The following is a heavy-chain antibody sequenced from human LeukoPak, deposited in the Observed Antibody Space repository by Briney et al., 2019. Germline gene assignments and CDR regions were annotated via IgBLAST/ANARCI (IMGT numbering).Heavy chain of an antibody. CDR2: ISYDESNE. D-gene: IGHD2-8*01. CDR3: ARLKYCTNGRCYTRYYFEY. CDR1: GFTFSSYA. J-gene: IGHJ4*02. Sequence: PGGSLRLSCAASGFTFSSYAMHWVRQAPGKGLEWVAFISYDESNEYYADSVKGRFTISRDNAENSLYLQMNSLRAEDTAVYYCARLKYCTNGRCYTRYYFEYWGQGTLVTVSS. V-gene: IGHV3-30-3*01.